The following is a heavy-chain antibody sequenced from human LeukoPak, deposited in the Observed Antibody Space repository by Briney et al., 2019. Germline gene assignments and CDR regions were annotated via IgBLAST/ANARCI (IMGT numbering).Heavy chain of an antibody. CDR1: GGSISSYY. CDR2: IFYSGNT. Sequence: SSETLSLTCTVSGGSISSYYWSWIRQPPGKGLEWIGYIFYSGNTNYNPSLKSRVTMSVDTSKNQFSLKVNSMTAADTAVYYCARVDYGDYSKDFDYWGQGTLVTVSS. J-gene: IGHJ4*02. CDR3: ARVDYGDYSKDFDY. D-gene: IGHD4-17*01. V-gene: IGHV4-59*12.